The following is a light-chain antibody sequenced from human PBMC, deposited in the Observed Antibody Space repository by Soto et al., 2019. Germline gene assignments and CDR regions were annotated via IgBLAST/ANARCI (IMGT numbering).Light chain of an antibody. V-gene: IGLV2-8*01. CDR3: SSYTGGNPSYV. J-gene: IGLJ1*01. CDR2: EVT. CDR1: SSDVGGYDY. Sequence: SALTQPPSASGSPGQSVTISSTGTSSDVGGYDYVSWYQQHPGKAPKLMIYEVTIRPSGVSDRFSGSKSGNTASLTVSGLQAEDEADYYCSSYTGGNPSYVFGTGTKVTVL.